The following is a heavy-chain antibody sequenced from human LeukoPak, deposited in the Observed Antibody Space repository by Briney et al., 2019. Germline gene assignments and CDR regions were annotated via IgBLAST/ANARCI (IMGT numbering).Heavy chain of an antibody. Sequence: SETLSLTCTVSGGFISSYYWSWIRQPPGKGLEWIGYIYTSGSTNYNPSLKSRVTISVDTSKNQFSLKLSSVTAADTAVYYCARHPASVVPAASYFDYWGQGTLVTVSS. D-gene: IGHD2-2*01. V-gene: IGHV4-4*09. CDR2: IYTSGST. CDR1: GGFISSYY. CDR3: ARHPASVVPAASYFDY. J-gene: IGHJ4*02.